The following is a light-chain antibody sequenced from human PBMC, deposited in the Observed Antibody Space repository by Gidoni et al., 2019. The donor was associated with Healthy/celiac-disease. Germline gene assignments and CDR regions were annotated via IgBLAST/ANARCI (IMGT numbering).Light chain of an antibody. CDR3: QQYDNLSLT. CDR1: QDISNY. CDR2: DAS. Sequence: TNTPSSLSASVGDRVTITCQASQDISNYLNWYQQKPGKAPKLLIYDASNLETGVPSRFSGSGSGTDFTFTISSLQPEDIATYYCQQYDNLSLTFGGGTKVEIK. J-gene: IGKJ4*01. V-gene: IGKV1-33*01.